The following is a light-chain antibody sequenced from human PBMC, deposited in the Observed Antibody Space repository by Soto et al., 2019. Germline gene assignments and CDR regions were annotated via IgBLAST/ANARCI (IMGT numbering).Light chain of an antibody. CDR1: TSNIGYNF. V-gene: IGLV1-51*02. Sequence: QSVLTQPPSVSAAPGQRVTISCSGSTSNIGYNFVSWYQQFPGAAPKLLIFENDKRVSGTPDRFSGSKSGTSGTLAITGLQTGDEAYYYCATWGSSLSIAVFGGGTKLTVL. J-gene: IGLJ2*01. CDR2: END. CDR3: ATWGSSLSIAV.